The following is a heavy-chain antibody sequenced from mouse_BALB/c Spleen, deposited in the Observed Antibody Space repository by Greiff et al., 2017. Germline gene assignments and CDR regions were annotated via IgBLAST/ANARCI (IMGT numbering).Heavy chain of an antibody. J-gene: IGHJ4*01. D-gene: IGHD1-1*01. CDR2: ISYSGST. CDR3: ARWGYYGSVYAMDY. V-gene: IGHV3-2*02. Sequence: EVKLVESGPGLVKPSQSLSLTCTVTGYSITSDYAWNWIRQFPGNKLEWMGYISYSGSTSYNPSLKSRISITRDTSKNQFFLQLNSVTTEDTATYYCARWGYYGSVYAMDYWGQGTSVTVSS. CDR1: GYSITSDYA.